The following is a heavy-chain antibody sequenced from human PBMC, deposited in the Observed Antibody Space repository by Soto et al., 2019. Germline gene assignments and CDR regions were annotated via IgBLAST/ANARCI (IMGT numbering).Heavy chain of an antibody. Sequence: GASVKVSCKASGGTFSSHSIDWVRQAPGQGLEWMGGIITLFGTSNYAQNFQGRVTITADQSTSTAYMELNSLTSDDTVVYYCAREVGYGDFSAALLDWGQGTLVTVSS. D-gene: IGHD2-21*02. CDR3: AREVGYGDFSAALLD. CDR2: IITLFGTS. V-gene: IGHV1-69*13. J-gene: IGHJ4*02. CDR1: GGTFSSHS.